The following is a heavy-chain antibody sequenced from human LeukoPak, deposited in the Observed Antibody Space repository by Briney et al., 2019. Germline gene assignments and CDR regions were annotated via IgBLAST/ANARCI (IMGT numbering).Heavy chain of an antibody. CDR3: TRDIGGRSAY. CDR2: LNEDGGIT. Sequence: GGSLRLSCEASGFSFSSFWMHWVRQAPGEGLVWVSRLNEDGGITNYADFAKGRFTISRDNARNTLYLQMNSLSADDTAVDYCTRDIGGRSAYWGQGTLVTVSS. V-gene: IGHV3-74*01. CDR1: GFSFSSFW. J-gene: IGHJ4*02. D-gene: IGHD3-16*01.